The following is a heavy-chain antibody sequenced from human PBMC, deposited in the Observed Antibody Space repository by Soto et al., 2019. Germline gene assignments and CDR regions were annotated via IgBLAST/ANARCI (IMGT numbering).Heavy chain of an antibody. D-gene: IGHD2-2*01. V-gene: IGHV3-23*01. J-gene: IGHJ6*03. Sequence: GGSLRLSCAASGFTFSNNAMTWVRQAPGKGLEWVSGISGSGGTTFYAGSVKGRFAISRDNSKNTLYLQMSSLRTEDTAVYYCALRYCSRTTCPPLNSYFYMDVWGKGTTVTVSS. CDR1: GFTFSNNA. CDR3: ALRYCSRTTCPPLNSYFYMDV. CDR2: ISGSGGTT.